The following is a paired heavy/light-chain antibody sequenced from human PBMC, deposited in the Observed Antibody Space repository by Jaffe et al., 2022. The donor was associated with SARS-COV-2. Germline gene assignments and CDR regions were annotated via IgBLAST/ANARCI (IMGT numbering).Heavy chain of an antibody. V-gene: IGHV3-9*01. D-gene: IGHD1-20*01. J-gene: IGHJ6*02. CDR2: ISWNSGAT. CDR1: GFTFDDYA. CDR3: ATGMCRDGYNSCYYYGMDV. Sequence: EVQVVESGGGLVQPGRSLRLSCAASGFTFDDYAMHWVRQVPGKGLEWVSGISWNSGATGYADSVKGRFTISRDNARNSLYLQMNSLRAEDTALYYCATGMCRDGYNSCYYYGMDVWGQGTTVTVS.
Light chain of an antibody. CDR3: CSYAGSYNYV. V-gene: IGLV2-11*01. CDR1: SSDVGGYIY. Sequence: QSALTQPRSVSGSPGQSVTISCTGTSSDVGGYIYVSWYQQHPGKAPKLMIYNVNKRPSEVPDRFSGSKSGSTASLTISGLQVEDEADYYCCSYAGSYNYVFGTGTKVTVL. CDR2: NVN. J-gene: IGLJ1*01.